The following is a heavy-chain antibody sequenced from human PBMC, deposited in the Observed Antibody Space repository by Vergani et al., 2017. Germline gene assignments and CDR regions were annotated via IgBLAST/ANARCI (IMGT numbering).Heavy chain of an antibody. CDR1: GYTFTGYY. CDR3: ARAPGRVAGTFYYYGMDV. V-gene: IGHV1-2*02. Sequence: QVQLVQSGAEVKKPGASVKVSCKASGYTFTGYYMHWVRQAPGQGLEWMGWINPNSGGTNYAQKFQGRVTITADKSTSTAYMELSSLRSEDTAVYYCARAPGRVAGTFYYYGMDVWGQGTTVTVSS. D-gene: IGHD6-19*01. J-gene: IGHJ6*02. CDR2: INPNSGGT.